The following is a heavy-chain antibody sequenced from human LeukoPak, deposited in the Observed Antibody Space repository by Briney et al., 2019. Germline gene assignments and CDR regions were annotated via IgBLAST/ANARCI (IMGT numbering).Heavy chain of an antibody. V-gene: IGHV4-39*01. CDR2: IYYSGST. CDR3: ARLETYDSTLDY. J-gene: IGHJ4*02. CDR1: GYSITSSNYC. Sequence: PSETLSLTCTVSGYSITSSNYCWGWIRQPPGEGVERIGNIYYSGSTYYNPSLKSRVTISVDTSKNQFSLWLSSVTAADTAVYYCARLETYDSTLDYWGQGTLVTVSS. D-gene: IGHD3-22*01.